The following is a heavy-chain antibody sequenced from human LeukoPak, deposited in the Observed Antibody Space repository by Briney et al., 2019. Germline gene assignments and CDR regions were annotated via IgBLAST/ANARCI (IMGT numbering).Heavy chain of an antibody. CDR3: ARVHCSSTSCPGYSSSSSYAFDI. CDR2: INPSGGST. Sequence: ASVKVSCKASGYTFTSYYMHWVRQAPGQGLEWMGIINPSGGSTSYAQKFQGRVTMTRDTPTSTVYMELSSLRSEDTAVYYCARVHCSSTSCPGYSSSSSYAFDIWGQGTMVTVSS. J-gene: IGHJ3*02. V-gene: IGHV1-46*01. D-gene: IGHD2-2*01. CDR1: GYTFTSYY.